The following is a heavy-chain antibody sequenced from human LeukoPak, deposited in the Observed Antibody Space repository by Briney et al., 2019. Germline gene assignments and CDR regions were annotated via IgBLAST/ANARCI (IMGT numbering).Heavy chain of an antibody. V-gene: IGHV4-59*01. CDR3: ARSGSHFRFDY. Sequence: PSETLSLTCTVSGGSISSYYWSWIRQPPGKGLEWIGYIYYSGSTNYNPSLKSRVTISVDTSKNQFSLKLSSVTAADTAVYYCARSGSHFRFDYWGQGTLVTVSS. CDR2: IYYSGST. J-gene: IGHJ4*02. D-gene: IGHD1-26*01. CDR1: GGSISSYY.